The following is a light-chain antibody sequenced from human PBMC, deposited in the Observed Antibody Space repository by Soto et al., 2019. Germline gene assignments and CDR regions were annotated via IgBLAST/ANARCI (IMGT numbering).Light chain of an antibody. CDR3: SSYGGSNNLL. Sequence: QSVLTQPPSASGSPGQSVTISCTGTSSDVGGYNYVSWYQQHPGKAPKLMIYEVSKRPSGVPDRFSGSKSGNTASLTVSGLQAEDEADYFRSSYGGSNNLLFGGGTKVTVL. V-gene: IGLV2-8*01. CDR2: EVS. J-gene: IGLJ2*01. CDR1: SSDVGGYNY.